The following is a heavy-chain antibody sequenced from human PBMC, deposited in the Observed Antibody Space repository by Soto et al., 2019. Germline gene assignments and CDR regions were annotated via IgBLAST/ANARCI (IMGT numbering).Heavy chain of an antibody. CDR2: ISAYNGNT. D-gene: IGHD3-3*02. J-gene: IGHJ6*02. CDR1: GYTFTSYG. V-gene: IGHV1-18*01. Sequence: ASVKVSCKASGYTFTSYGISWVRQAPGQGLEWMGWISAYNGNTNYAQKLQGRVTMTTDTSTSTAYMELRSLRSDDTAVYYCARPISNFYYYYGVDVWGQGTTVTVS. CDR3: ARPISNFYYYYGVDV.